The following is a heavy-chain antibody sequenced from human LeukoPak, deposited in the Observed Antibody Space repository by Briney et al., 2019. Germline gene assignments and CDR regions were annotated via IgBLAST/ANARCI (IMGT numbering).Heavy chain of an antibody. D-gene: IGHD3-16*01. CDR1: GGSISCYY. CDR3: ARVTEDYFDY. V-gene: IGHV4-4*07. J-gene: IGHJ4*02. CDR2: IYTSGST. Sequence: PSETLSLTCTVSGGSISCYYWSWIRQPAGKGLEWIGRIYTSGSTNYNPSLKSRVTISVDKSKNQFSLKLSSVTAADTAVYYCARVTEDYFDYWGQGTLVIVSS.